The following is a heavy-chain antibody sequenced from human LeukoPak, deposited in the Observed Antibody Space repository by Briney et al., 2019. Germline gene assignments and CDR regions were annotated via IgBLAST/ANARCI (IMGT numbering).Heavy chain of an antibody. CDR3: ARDFATVAFDAFDI. CDR2: INSDGGST. V-gene: IGHV3-64*04. CDR1: GFTFNKYA. D-gene: IGHD4-23*01. J-gene: IGHJ3*02. Sequence: TGGSLRLSCSASGFTFNKYALHWVRQAPGKGLEYVSGINSDGGSTYYADSVKGRFTISRDNSKNTLYLQMNSLRAEDTAVYYCARDFATVAFDAFDIWGQGTMVTVSS.